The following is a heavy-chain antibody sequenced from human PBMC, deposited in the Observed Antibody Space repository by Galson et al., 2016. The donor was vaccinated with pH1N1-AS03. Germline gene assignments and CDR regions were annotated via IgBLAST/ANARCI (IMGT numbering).Heavy chain of an antibody. CDR1: GYIFSSYW. CDR2: IWHADSDT. V-gene: IGHV5-51*01. Sequence: QSGAEVKKPGESLKISCQASGYIFSSYWIGWVRQRPGKGLEWMGIIWHADSDTKYSPSFQGKVTISGDTALNTAYLQWSSREASDTAMYFCARQKYCSGGSCFLYYDSFDMWGQGTLVTVSS. J-gene: IGHJ3*02. D-gene: IGHD2-15*01. CDR3: ARQKYCSGGSCFLYYDSFDM.